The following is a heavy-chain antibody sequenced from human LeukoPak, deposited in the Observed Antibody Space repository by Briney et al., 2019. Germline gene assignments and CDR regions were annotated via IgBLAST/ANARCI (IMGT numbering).Heavy chain of an antibody. V-gene: IGHV4-39*01. D-gene: IGHD2-15*01. CDR3: ARHCCSGPAKRVFDI. CDR1: GGSIISSDYH. CDR2: ISYSGNT. J-gene: IGHJ3*02. Sequence: SETLSPTCTVSGGSIISSDYHWGWVRQPPGKGLEWIGTISYSGNTDYNPSLRSRVTISVDMSNNQFSLRLGSVTAADTAVYHCARHCCSGPAKRVFDIWGQGTMVTVSS.